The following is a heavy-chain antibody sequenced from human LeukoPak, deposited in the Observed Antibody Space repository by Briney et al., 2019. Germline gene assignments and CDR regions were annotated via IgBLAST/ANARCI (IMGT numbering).Heavy chain of an antibody. Sequence: PGRSLRLSCAASGFTFSRYSMNWVRQAPGKGLEWVSSISSSTSHVYYAGSVKGRFTISRDNAKNSLYLQMNSLRAEDTAVYYCARDLSVASDYWGQGTLVTVSS. V-gene: IGHV3-21*01. J-gene: IGHJ4*02. CDR3: ARDLSVASDY. CDR1: GFTFSRYS. CDR2: ISSSTSHV. D-gene: IGHD5-12*01.